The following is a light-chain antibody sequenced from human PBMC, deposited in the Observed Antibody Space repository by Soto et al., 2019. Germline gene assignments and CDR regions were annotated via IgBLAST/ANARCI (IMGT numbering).Light chain of an antibody. J-gene: IGKJ4*01. CDR2: AAS. CDR1: QGIKNY. CDR3: QQYYNSPFT. V-gene: IGKV1-27*01. Sequence: DIQVTQYPSSLSASVGDRVTITCRASQGIKNYLAWYQQKPGEIPKLLIYAASSLESGIPPRFSGSGSGTDFTLTINNLQPEDVATYYCQQYYNSPFTFSGGTKVEIK.